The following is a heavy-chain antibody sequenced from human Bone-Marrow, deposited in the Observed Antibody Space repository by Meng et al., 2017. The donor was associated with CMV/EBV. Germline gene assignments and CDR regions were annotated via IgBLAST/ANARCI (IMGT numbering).Heavy chain of an antibody. J-gene: IGHJ6*02. CDR2: ISVGGTT. D-gene: IGHD2-15*01. CDR3: ARGWDILVVSSAGGAMDV. Sequence: GESLKISCAVFGFTFSNYDMSWVRQAPGKGLEWVSSISVGGTTFYADSVKGRFTISRDNSKNTLYLQMNSLRAEDTAVYYCARGWDILVVSSAGGAMDVWGQGTTVTVSS. CDR1: GFTFSNYD. V-gene: IGHV3-23*01.